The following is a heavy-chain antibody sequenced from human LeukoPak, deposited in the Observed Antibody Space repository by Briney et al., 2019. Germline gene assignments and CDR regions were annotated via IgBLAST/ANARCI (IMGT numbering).Heavy chain of an antibody. V-gene: IGHV4-34*01. J-gene: IGHJ6*02. CDR2: INHSGST. CDR3: ARGSDYYYYGMDV. CDR1: GGSSSGYY. Sequence: SETPSLTCAVYGGSSSGYYWRWIRQPPGKGLEWIGEINHSGSTNYNPSLKSRVTISVDTSKNQFSLKLSSVTAADTAVYYCARGSDYYYYGMDVWGQGTTVTVSS.